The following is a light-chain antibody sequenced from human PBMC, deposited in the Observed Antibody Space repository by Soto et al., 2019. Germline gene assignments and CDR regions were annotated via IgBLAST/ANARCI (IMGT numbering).Light chain of an antibody. Sequence: EIVMTQSPATLSVSPGERATLSCRASPSVSSNLAWYQQKPGQAPRLLIYGASTRATGIPARFSGSGSGTEFTLTISSLQSEDFAVYYCQQYNNWPRGTCGQGTKVEIK. J-gene: IGKJ1*01. V-gene: IGKV3-15*01. CDR1: PSVSSN. CDR2: GAS. CDR3: QQYNNWPRGT.